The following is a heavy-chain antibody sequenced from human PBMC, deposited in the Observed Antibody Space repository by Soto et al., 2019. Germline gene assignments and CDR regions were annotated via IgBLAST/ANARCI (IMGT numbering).Heavy chain of an antibody. CDR3: AKPPKYCSGGSCYFDY. J-gene: IGHJ4*02. CDR1: GFTFSSYA. D-gene: IGHD2-15*01. V-gene: IGHV3-23*01. Sequence: TGGSLRLSCAASGFTFSSYAMSWVRQAPGKGLEWVSAISGSGGSTYYADSVKGRFTISRDNSKNTLYLQMNSLRAEDTAVYYCAKPPKYCSGGSCYFDYWGQGTLVTVSS. CDR2: ISGSGGST.